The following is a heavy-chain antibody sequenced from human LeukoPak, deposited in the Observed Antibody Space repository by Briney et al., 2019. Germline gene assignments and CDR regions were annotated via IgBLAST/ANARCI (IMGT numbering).Heavy chain of an antibody. V-gene: IGHV1-46*01. CDR1: GYTFTSYY. CDR2: INPSGGST. CDR3: ARGERGVRGVPNKALHFDY. J-gene: IGHJ4*02. D-gene: IGHD3-10*01. Sequence: ASVKVSCKASGYTFTSYYMHWVRQAPGQGLEWMGIINPSGGSTSYAQKFQGRVTMTRDTSTSTVYMELSSLRSEDTAVYYCARGERGVRGVPNKALHFDYWGQGTLVTVSS.